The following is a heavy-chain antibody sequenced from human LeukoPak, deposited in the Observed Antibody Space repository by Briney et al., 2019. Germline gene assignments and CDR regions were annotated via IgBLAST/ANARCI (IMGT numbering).Heavy chain of an antibody. D-gene: IGHD5-24*01. Sequence: PSETLSLTCAVSGGSINSYYWTWIRQPPGKGLEWIGYIYYSGSTNYNPSLKSRVTIAVDTSKNQLSLKLSSVTAADTAVYYCASFGRRDGYNPYYFDYWGQGSLVTVSS. J-gene: IGHJ4*02. V-gene: IGHV4-59*08. CDR2: IYYSGST. CDR1: GGSINSYY. CDR3: ASFGRRDGYNPYYFDY.